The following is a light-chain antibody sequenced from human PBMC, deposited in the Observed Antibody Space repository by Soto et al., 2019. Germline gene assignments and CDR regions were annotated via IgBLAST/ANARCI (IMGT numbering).Light chain of an antibody. V-gene: IGLV2-14*01. CDR1: SSDLTYNS. Sequence: QSVLTQPGSVSGSLGQSISISCTEDSSDLTYNSVSWYQHHPHKAPKLIIYDVSYRPSGVSTRFSGSQSAGSASLTISGLQAEDEADYYCSSSTPTRGLVFGSGTKVTVL. CDR3: SSSTPTRGLV. CDR2: DVS. J-gene: IGLJ1*01.